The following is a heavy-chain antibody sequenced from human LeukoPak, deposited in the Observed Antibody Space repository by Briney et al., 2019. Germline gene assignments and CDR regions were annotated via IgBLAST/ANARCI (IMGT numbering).Heavy chain of an antibody. CDR1: GYTFTGYY. V-gene: IGHV1-2*02. D-gene: IGHD3-22*01. CDR2: INPNSGGT. J-gene: IGHJ4*02. Sequence: ASVKVSCKASGYTFTGYYMHWVRQAPGQGLEWMGWINPNSGGTNYAQKFQGRVTMTRDTSISTAYMELSRLRSDDTAAYYCATVKAYYYDSSGYFDYWGQGTLVTVSS. CDR3: ATVKAYYYDSSGYFDY.